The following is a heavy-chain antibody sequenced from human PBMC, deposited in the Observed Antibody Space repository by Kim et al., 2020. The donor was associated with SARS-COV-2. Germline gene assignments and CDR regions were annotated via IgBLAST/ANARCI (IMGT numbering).Heavy chain of an antibody. CDR3: AREIGYPSYYYYYGMDV. J-gene: IGHJ6*02. D-gene: IGHD5-18*01. V-gene: IGHV1-8*01. Sequence: ASVKVSCKASGYTFTSYDINWVRQATGQGLEWMGWMNPNSGNTGYAQKFQGRVTMTRNTSISTAYMELSSLRSEDTAVYYCAREIGYPSYYYYYGMDVWGQGTTVTVSS. CDR2: MNPNSGNT. CDR1: GYTFTSYD.